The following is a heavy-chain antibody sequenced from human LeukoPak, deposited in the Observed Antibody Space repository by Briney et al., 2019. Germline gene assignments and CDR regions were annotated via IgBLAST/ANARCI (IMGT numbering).Heavy chain of an antibody. CDR2: IDYSVST. J-gene: IGHJ4*02. CDR1: GVSISSYY. V-gene: IGHV4-59*01. D-gene: IGHD2-21*02. CDR3: AGASSTPYCGGDGYSAPFAFDY. Sequence: PSETLSLTCTVSGVSISSYYWSWIRQPPGQGLEWIGYIDYSVSTNSTPSLQSRVNISVDTSRNQFSLKLSSVIAAAPAVYYCAGASSTPYCGGDGYSAPFAFDYWGQGTLVTVSS.